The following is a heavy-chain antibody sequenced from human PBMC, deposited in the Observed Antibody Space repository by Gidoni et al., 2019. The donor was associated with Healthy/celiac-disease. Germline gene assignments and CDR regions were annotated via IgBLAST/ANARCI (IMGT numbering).Heavy chain of an antibody. CDR3: ATDHGYYYGMDV. J-gene: IGHJ6*02. Sequence: QVQQVQSGAEVKKHGASVKVTGKVSGYTLTELSMHWVRQAPGKGLEWMGGFDPEDGETLYAQKFQGRVTMTEDTSTDTAYMELSSLRSEDTAVYYCATDHGYYYGMDVWGQVTTVTVSS. V-gene: IGHV1-24*01. CDR1: GYTLTELS. CDR2: FDPEDGET.